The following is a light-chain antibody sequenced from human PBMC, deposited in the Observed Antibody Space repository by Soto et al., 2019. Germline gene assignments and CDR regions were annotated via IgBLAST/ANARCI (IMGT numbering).Light chain of an antibody. J-gene: IGLJ3*02. CDR1: SSNIENNS. Sequence: QSVLTQPPSVSAPPGQKVTISCSGSSSNIENNSVSWYQQLPGTAPKLLIYDNNKRPSGIPDRFSGSKSGTSATLGITGLQTGDEADYYCGTWDSSLSAWVFGGGTKLTVL. CDR2: DNN. CDR3: GTWDSSLSAWV. V-gene: IGLV1-51*01.